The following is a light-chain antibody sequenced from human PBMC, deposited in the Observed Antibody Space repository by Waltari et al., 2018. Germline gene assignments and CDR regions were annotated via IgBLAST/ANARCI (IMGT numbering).Light chain of an antibody. V-gene: IGKV4-1*01. Sequence: DIVMTQSPDSLTVSLGGRATINCKSRHSVFYGSNNKNFLAWYQQKSGQPPKLLIYWASTRESGVPDRFSGSGSGTDFTLTISSLQAEDVAVYYCQQYYNTPLTFGGGTKVEIK. J-gene: IGKJ4*01. CDR1: HSVFYGSNNKNF. CDR3: QQYYNTPLT. CDR2: WAS.